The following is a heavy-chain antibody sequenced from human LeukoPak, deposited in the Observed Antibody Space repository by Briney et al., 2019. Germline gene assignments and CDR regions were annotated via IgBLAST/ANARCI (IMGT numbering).Heavy chain of an antibody. J-gene: IGHJ4*02. D-gene: IGHD5-18*01. CDR2: ISSSSSYI. V-gene: IGHV3-21*04. Sequence: PGGSLRLSCAASGFTFSSYSMNWVRQAPGKGLEWVSSISSSSSYIYYADSVKGRFTISRDNAKNSLYLQMNSLRAEDSAVYYCAKNAGYSYGLYYFDYWGQGTLVTVSS. CDR1: GFTFSSYS. CDR3: AKNAGYSYGLYYFDY.